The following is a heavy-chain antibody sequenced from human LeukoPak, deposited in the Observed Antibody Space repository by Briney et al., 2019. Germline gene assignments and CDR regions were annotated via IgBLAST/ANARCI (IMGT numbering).Heavy chain of an antibody. V-gene: IGHV4-39*01. CDR2: IYDSGST. Sequence: SETLSLTCAVSGGSFTIYQWSWIRQSPEKGLEWIGSIYDSGSTYYNPSLKSRVTISVDTSKNQFSLKLNSVTAADTAVYYCARHYGPWGQGTLVTVSS. CDR3: ARHYGP. CDR1: GGSFTIYQ. J-gene: IGHJ5*02. D-gene: IGHD3-10*01.